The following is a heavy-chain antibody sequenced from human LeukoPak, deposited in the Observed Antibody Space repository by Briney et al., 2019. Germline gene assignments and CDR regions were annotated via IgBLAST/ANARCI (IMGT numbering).Heavy chain of an antibody. CDR1: GFTFSSYS. CDR2: ISSSSSTI. Sequence: GGSLRLSCAASGFTFSSYSMSWVRQAPGKGLEWVSYISSSSSTIYYADSVKGRFTISRDNAKNSLYLQMNSLRDEDTAVYYCARESSGYTSYFDYWGQGTLVTVSS. J-gene: IGHJ4*02. CDR3: ARESSGYTSYFDY. V-gene: IGHV3-48*02. D-gene: IGHD3-22*01.